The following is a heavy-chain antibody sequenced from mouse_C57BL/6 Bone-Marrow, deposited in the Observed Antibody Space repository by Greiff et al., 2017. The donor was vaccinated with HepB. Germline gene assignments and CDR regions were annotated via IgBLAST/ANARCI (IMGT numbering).Heavy chain of an antibody. CDR1: GYAFSSYW. V-gene: IGHV1-80*01. CDR2: IYPGDGDT. J-gene: IGHJ3*01. Sequence: VKLQESGAELVKPGASVKISCKASGYAFSSYWMNWVKQRPGKGLEWIGQIYPGDGDTNYNGKFKGKATLTADKSSSTAYMQLSSLTSEDSAVYFCARGLWFAYWGQGTLVTVSA. CDR3: ARGLWFAY.